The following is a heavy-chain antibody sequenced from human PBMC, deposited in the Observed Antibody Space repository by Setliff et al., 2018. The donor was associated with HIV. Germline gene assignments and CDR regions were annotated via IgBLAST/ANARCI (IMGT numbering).Heavy chain of an antibody. D-gene: IGHD3-22*01. Sequence: ASVKVSCKASGYTFTSYGISRVRQAPGQGLEWMGWINTYTGNPTYAQDFTGRFVFSLDTSVSTAYLQISSLKAEDIAEYYCARDGYYYDSSGHLAYYFDYWGQGTLVTVSS. CDR2: INTYTGNP. J-gene: IGHJ4*02. CDR1: GYTFTSYG. V-gene: IGHV7-4-1*02. CDR3: ARDGYYYDSSGHLAYYFDY.